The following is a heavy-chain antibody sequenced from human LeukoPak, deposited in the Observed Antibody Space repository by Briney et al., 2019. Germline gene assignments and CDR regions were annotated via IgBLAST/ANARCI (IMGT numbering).Heavy chain of an antibody. CDR2: IRYDGSNK. CDR3: AKDEWVAAAGTALTWYYYGMDV. D-gene: IGHD6-13*01. V-gene: IGHV3-30*02. J-gene: IGHJ6*02. Sequence: GGSLRLSCAASGFTFSSYGMHWVRQAPGKGLEWVAFIRYDGSNKYFADSVKGRFTISRDNSKNTLYLQMNSLRAEDTAVYYCAKDEWVAAAGTALTWYYYGMDVWGQGTTVTVSS. CDR1: GFTFSSYG.